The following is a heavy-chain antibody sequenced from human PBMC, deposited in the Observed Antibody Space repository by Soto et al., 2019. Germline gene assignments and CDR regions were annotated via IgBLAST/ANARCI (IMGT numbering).Heavy chain of an antibody. CDR2: ISAYNGNT. CDR1: GYTFTSYG. J-gene: IGHJ1*01. CDR3: ARDRVESGYPEDFQH. D-gene: IGHD3-22*01. Sequence: GASVKVSCKASGYTFTSYGISWVRQAPGQGLEWMGWISAYNGNTNYAQKLQGRVTMTTDTSTSTAYMELNSLRAEDTAVYYFARDRVESGYPEDFQHWGQGTLVTVSS. V-gene: IGHV1-18*01.